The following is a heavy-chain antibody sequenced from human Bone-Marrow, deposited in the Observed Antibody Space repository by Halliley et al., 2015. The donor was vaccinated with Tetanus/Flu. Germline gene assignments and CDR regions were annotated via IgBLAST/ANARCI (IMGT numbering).Heavy chain of an antibody. V-gene: IGHV5-51*01. Sequence: VQLVQSGAEVKKPGESLKISCKGSGYTFTTYWIRWVRRMPGRGLEWMGIIYPGDSDTRYSPSLQGHVTISADKSISTAHLQWSSLKASDTAMYFCARSITGTAFDYWGQGTLVTVSS. CDR1: GYTFTTYW. CDR2: IYPGDSDT. CDR3: ARSITGTAFDY. D-gene: IGHD1-7*01. J-gene: IGHJ4*02.